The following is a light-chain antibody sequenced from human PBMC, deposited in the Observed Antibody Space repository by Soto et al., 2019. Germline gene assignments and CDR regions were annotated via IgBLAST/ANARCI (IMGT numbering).Light chain of an antibody. V-gene: IGKV3-15*01. CDR3: QQYNNWPPWT. CDR2: GES. CDR1: QRVSSN. Sequence: EIGMTQSPATLSVSPGERATLSCRASQRVSSNLAWYQQKPGQAPRLLIYGESTRATSNPARLSASGSGPEFTLTINSLQSEDFAVYYCQQYNNWPPWTFGQGTKVEIK. J-gene: IGKJ1*01.